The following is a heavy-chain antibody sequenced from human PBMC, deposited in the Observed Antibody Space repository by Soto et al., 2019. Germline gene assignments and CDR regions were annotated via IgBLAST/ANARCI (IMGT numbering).Heavy chain of an antibody. CDR3: ARTTSGYSSSWYLYYYYYGMDV. D-gene: IGHD6-13*01. CDR1: GYTFTGYY. V-gene: IGHV1-2*02. CDR2: INPNSGGT. Sequence: ASVKVSCKASGYTFTGYYMHWVRQAPGQGLEWMGWINPNSGGTNYAQKFQGRVTMTRDTSISTAYMELSRLRSDDTAVYYCARTTSGYSSSWYLYYYYYGMDVWGQGTTVTVSS. J-gene: IGHJ6*02.